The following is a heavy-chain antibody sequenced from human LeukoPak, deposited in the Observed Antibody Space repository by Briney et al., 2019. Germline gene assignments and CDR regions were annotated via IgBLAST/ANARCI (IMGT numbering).Heavy chain of an antibody. CDR1: GGSISSGDYY. D-gene: IGHD5-12*01. Sequence: SETLSLTCTVSGGSISSGDYYWSWIRQPPGKGLEWIGYIYYSGSTYYTPFLKSRVNISVATSKNQFSLKLSSVTAADTAVYYCATTFHCGYDYHWGQGTLVTVSS. V-gene: IGHV4-30-4*01. J-gene: IGHJ5*02. CDR3: ATTFHCGYDYH. CDR2: IYYSGST.